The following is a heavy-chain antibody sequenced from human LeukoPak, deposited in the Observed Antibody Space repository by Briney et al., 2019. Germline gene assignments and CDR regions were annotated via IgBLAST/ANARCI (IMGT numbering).Heavy chain of an antibody. CDR3: ARGPGDTAMASFDY. CDR2: INPSGGST. J-gene: IGHJ4*02. V-gene: IGHV1-46*01. D-gene: IGHD5-18*01. CDR1: GYIFTSYF. Sequence: GASVKVSCKASGYIFTSYFMHWVRQAPGQGLKWMGIINPSGGSTSYAQKFQGRVTMTRDMSTSTVYMELSSLRSEDTAVYYCARGPGDTAMASFDYWGQGTLVTVSS.